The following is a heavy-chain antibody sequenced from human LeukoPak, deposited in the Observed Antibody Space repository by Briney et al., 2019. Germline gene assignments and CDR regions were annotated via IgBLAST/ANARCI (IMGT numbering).Heavy chain of an antibody. D-gene: IGHD3-3*01. CDR1: GYSISSGYY. V-gene: IGHV4-38-2*01. Sequence: SETLSLTCAVSGYSISSGYYWGWIRPPPGKGLEWIGSIYHSGSTYYNPSLKSRVTISVDTSKDQFSLKLTSVPAAGTAVYYCARLLGDFWSGYPYYFDYWGQGTLVTVSS. J-gene: IGHJ4*02. CDR2: IYHSGST. CDR3: ARLLGDFWSGYPYYFDY.